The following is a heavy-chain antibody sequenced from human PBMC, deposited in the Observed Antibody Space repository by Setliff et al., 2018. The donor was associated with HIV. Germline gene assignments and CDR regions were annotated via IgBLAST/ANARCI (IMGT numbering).Heavy chain of an antibody. CDR2: IYSGGST. CDR3: AKDRGVVG. Sequence: GGSLRLSCAASGFTVSSIYMSWVRQAPGKGLEFVSVIYSGGSTNYAESVKGRFTISRDTSRNTLYLQMNSLRAEDTAVYYCAKDRGVVGWGQGTLVTVSS. V-gene: IGHV3-66*01. CDR1: GFTVSSIY. D-gene: IGHD2-15*01. J-gene: IGHJ4*02.